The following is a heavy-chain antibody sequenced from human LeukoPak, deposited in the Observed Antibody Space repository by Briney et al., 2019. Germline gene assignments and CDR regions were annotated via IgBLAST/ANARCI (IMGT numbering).Heavy chain of an antibody. CDR1: GGSISSYY. Sequence: SETLSLTCTVSGGSISSYYWSWIRQPPGKGLEWIGYTYYSGSTNYNPSLKSRVTISVDTSKNQFSLKLSSVTAADTAVYYCARLDGYYDILTGVDYYYYGMDVWGQGTTVTVSS. CDR2: TYYSGST. V-gene: IGHV4-59*08. D-gene: IGHD3-9*01. CDR3: ARLDGYYDILTGVDYYYYGMDV. J-gene: IGHJ6*02.